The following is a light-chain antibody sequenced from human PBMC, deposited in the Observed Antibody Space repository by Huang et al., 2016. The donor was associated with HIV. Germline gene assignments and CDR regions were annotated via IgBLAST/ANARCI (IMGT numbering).Light chain of an antibody. CDR3: HQYGSSPRT. V-gene: IGKV3-20*01. J-gene: IGKJ2*01. CDR2: GAS. CDR1: QTVTSRH. Sequence: EIVLTQSPGTLSLSPGERATLSCRASQTVTSRHLAWYQQKPGQAPRLLIYGASSRATGIPDRISASGSGTDFTLTISRLEPEDFAVYYCHQYGSSPRTFDQGTKLEIK.